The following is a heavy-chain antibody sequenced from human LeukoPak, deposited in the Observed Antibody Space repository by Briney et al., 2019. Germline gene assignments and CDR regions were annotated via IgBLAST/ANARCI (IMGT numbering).Heavy chain of an antibody. CDR2: LHHSGST. J-gene: IGHJ4*02. V-gene: IGHV4-34*01. CDR3: ASASDCSSTSCYSDY. D-gene: IGHD2-2*01. Sequence: PSETLSLTCAVCGGSFSGYYWSWIRQPPAKGLEWIGELHHSGSTNFNPAPKSRVTISVDTSKNQFSLKLSSVTAADTAVYYCASASDCSSTSCYSDYWGQGTLVTVSS. CDR1: GGSFSGYY.